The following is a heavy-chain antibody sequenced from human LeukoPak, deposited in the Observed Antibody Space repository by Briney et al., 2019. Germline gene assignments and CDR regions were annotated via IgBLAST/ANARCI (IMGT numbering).Heavy chain of an antibody. CDR2: INHSGST. CDR1: GGSFSGYY. CDR3: ARVSRRITMVRGVTTPVDY. D-gene: IGHD3-10*01. J-gene: IGHJ4*02. Sequence: SETLSLTCAVYGGSFSGYYWSWIRQPPGKGVEWIGEINHSGSTNYNPSLKSRVTISVDTSKNQFSLKLSSVTAADTAVYYCARVSRRITMVRGVTTPVDYWGQGTLVTVSS. V-gene: IGHV4-34*01.